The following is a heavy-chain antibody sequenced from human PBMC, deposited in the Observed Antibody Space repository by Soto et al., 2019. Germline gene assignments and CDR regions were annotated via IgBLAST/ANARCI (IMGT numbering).Heavy chain of an antibody. CDR1: GGSDVFNNYP. V-gene: IGHV1-69*01. CDR3: ARHYPTAVSGAGWFDT. CDR2: IITMFNTA. Sequence: QVQLVQSGAEIKKPASSVKVSCKASGGSDVFNNYPVSWVRQAPGQGLEWMGAIITMFNTADYEQRFLGRVTITADEFTRTVYMELTSLTSDDTAVYYCARHYPTAVSGAGWFDTWGQGTLVTVSS. D-gene: IGHD6-19*01. J-gene: IGHJ5*02.